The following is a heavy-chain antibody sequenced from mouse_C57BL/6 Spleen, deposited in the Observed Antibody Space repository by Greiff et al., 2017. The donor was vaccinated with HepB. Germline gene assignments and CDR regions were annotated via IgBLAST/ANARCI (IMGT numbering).Heavy chain of an antibody. J-gene: IGHJ3*01. CDR3: ARDWDGGWFAY. D-gene: IGHD4-1*01. CDR2: ISDGGSYT. V-gene: IGHV5-4*01. Sequence: EVQGVESGGGLVKPGGSLKLSCAASGFTFSSYAMSWVRQTPEKRLEWVATISDGGSYTYYPDNVKGRFTISRDNTKNNLYLQMSHLKSEDTAMYYCARDWDGGWFAYWGQGTLVTVSA. CDR1: GFTFSSYA.